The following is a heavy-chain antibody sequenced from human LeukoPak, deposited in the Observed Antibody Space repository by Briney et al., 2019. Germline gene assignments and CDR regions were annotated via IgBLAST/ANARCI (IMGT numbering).Heavy chain of an antibody. D-gene: IGHD1-26*01. CDR2: INSDGGTT. Sequence: SGGSLRLSCGASGFTFSSYWMHWVRQAPGKGLVWVSGINSDGGTTTYADSVKGRFTISRDNAKNTLYLQMNSLRAEDTAVYYCAKTKEVGATRGPRDYWGQGTLVTVSS. J-gene: IGHJ4*02. V-gene: IGHV3-74*01. CDR1: GFTFSSYW. CDR3: AKTKEVGATRGPRDY.